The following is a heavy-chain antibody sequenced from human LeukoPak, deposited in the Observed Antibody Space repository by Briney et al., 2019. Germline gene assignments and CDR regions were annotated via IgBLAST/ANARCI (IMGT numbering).Heavy chain of an antibody. J-gene: IGHJ4*02. CDR3: AREGGPYRPLDY. CDR1: GGSITNTNY. Sequence: SETLSLTCGVSGGSITNTNYWTWVRQPPGKGLEWIGEVNLQGSTNYNPSLMGRVAISVDTSENHISLQLTSVTAPDTAVYYCAREGGPYRPLDYSGQGILVTVSS. CDR2: VNLQGST. V-gene: IGHV4-4*02.